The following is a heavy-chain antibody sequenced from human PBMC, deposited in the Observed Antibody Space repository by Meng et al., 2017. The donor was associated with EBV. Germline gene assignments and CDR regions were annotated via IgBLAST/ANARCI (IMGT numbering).Heavy chain of an antibody. Sequence: QVQLVQSGAEVPRSGSSVKISCKASGGTFNNYAFSWVRQAPGQGLEWMGAIIPIFETADYAQIFQGRVTITADESTSTTYMELSSLGSADTAMYYCAGTVLRSGTFYSLDSWGQGSLVTVSS. CDR1: GGTFNNYA. CDR3: AGTVLRSGTFYSLDS. CDR2: IIPIFETA. V-gene: IGHV1-69*01. J-gene: IGHJ4*02. D-gene: IGHD3-10*01.